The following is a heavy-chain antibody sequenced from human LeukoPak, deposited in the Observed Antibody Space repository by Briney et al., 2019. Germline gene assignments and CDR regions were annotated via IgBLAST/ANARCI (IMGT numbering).Heavy chain of an antibody. J-gene: IGHJ4*02. D-gene: IGHD2-2*02. CDR3: ARLSLGYCSSTICYNPDH. Sequence: KPSETLSLTCTVSGGSISSSSYYWGWIRQPPGKGLEWIGSIYHSGSTYYNPSLKSRVTISVDTSKNQFPLKLSSVTAADTAVYYCARLSLGYCSSTICYNPDHWGQGTLVTVSS. CDR1: GGSISSSSYY. V-gene: IGHV4-39*01. CDR2: IYHSGST.